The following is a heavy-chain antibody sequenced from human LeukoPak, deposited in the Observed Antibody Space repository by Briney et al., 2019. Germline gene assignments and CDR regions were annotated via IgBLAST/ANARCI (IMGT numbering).Heavy chain of an antibody. D-gene: IGHD3-3*01. CDR2: ISSSGSTI. CDR3: AKCARTPEGGSGWCNWFDT. CDR1: GFTFSSYE. V-gene: IGHV3-48*03. J-gene: IGHJ5*02. Sequence: PGGSLRLSCAASGFTFSSYEMNWVRQAPGKGLEWVPYISSSGSTIYYADSVKGRFTISRDNAKNSLYLQMNSLRAEDTAVYYCAKCARTPEGGSGWCNWFDTWGQGTQVTVSS.